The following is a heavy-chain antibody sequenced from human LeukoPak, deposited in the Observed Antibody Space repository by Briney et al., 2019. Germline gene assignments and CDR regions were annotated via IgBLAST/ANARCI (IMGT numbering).Heavy chain of an antibody. CDR3: ARDRVGATIGY. CDR1: GFTFSSYW. CDR2: IKQDGSEK. J-gene: IGHJ4*02. V-gene: IGHV3-7*01. Sequence: PGGSLRLSCAASGFTFSSYWMSWVRQAPGEGLEWVANIKQDGSEKYYVDSVKGRFTISRDNAKNSLYLQMNSLRAEDTAVYYCARDRVGATIGYWGQGTLVTVSS. D-gene: IGHD1-26*01.